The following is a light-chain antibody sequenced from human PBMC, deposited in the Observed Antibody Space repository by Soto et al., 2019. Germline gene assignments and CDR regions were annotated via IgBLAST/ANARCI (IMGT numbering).Light chain of an antibody. CDR1: SSDVGGYNC. J-gene: IGLJ1*01. CDR3: CSHSASYTFV. Sequence: QSVLTQPRSVSGSPGQSVTISCTGTSSDVGGYNCVSWYQQHPGKAPQLIIYDVTQRPSGVPDRFSGSKSGNTASLSISGLQAEDEADYSCCSHSASYTFVFGTGTKVTVL. V-gene: IGLV2-11*01. CDR2: DVT.